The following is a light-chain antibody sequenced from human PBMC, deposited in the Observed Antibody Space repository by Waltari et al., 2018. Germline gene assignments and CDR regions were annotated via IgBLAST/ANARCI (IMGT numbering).Light chain of an antibody. CDR2: DVS. CDR3: SAYRSPSIVWM. J-gene: IGLJ3*02. Sequence: QSALTQPASLSGSPGQSITISCSGSSGDIGSYNYVSWYRQHPGKVPQLIIYDVSHRPSGVSYRFSGSKSGNMAFLTISGLQAEDEGDYYCSAYRSPSIVWMIGGGTKVTVL. CDR1: SGDIGSYNY. V-gene: IGLV2-14*03.